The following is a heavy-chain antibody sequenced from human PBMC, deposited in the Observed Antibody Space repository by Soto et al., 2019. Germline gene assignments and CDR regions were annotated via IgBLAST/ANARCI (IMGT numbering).Heavy chain of an antibody. CDR3: ARGDVSGSYYSYYYYYYGMDV. Sequence: ASVKVSCKASGYTFTSYAMHWVRQAPGQRLEWMGWINAGNGNTKYSQKFQGRVTINRDTSASTAYIELSSLRSEDTAVYYCARGDVSGSYYSYYYYYYGMDVWVQGPTVTVSS. J-gene: IGHJ6*02. CDR2: INAGNGNT. V-gene: IGHV1-3*01. D-gene: IGHD3-10*01. CDR1: GYTFTSYA.